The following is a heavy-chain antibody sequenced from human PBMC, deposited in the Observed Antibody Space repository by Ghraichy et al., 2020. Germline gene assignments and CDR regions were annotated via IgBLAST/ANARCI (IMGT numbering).Heavy chain of an antibody. Sequence: GGSLRLSCAASGFTFSSYWMSWVRQAPGKGLEWVANIKQDGSEKYYVDSVKGRFTISRDNAKNSLYLQMNSLRAEDTAVYYCASGCSSTSCSAVYYYYGMDVWGQGTTVTVSS. CDR1: GFTFSSYW. CDR2: IKQDGSEK. D-gene: IGHD2-2*01. CDR3: ASGCSSTSCSAVYYYYGMDV. J-gene: IGHJ6*02. V-gene: IGHV3-7*01.